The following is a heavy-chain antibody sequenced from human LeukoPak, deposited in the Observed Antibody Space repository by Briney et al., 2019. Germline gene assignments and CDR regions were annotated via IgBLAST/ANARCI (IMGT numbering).Heavy chain of an antibody. D-gene: IGHD2-8*01. Sequence: GGSLRLSCAASGFSFSDSYMTWIRQAPGKGLEWISHISSSSSVIYYRDSVKGRFTVSRDNTKNSLFLQMNSLRVDDTAVYYCARENNGARYYFDSWGQGTLVTVSS. J-gene: IGHJ4*02. CDR3: ARENNGARYYFDS. V-gene: IGHV3-11*01. CDR1: GFSFSDSY. CDR2: ISSSSSVI.